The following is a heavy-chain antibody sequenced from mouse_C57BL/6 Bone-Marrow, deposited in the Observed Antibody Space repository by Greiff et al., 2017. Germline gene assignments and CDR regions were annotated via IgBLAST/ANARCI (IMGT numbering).Heavy chain of an antibody. CDR3: ASLGAIYYDYLCYYAMDY. D-gene: IGHD2-4*01. Sequence: QVQLKQSGAELARPGASVKLSCKASGYTFTSYGISWVKQRTGQGLEWIGEIYPRSGNTYYNEKFKGKATLTADKSSSPAYMELRSLTSEDSAVYFCASLGAIYYDYLCYYAMDYWGQGTSVTVSS. CDR1: GYTFTSYG. J-gene: IGHJ4*01. CDR2: IYPRSGNT. V-gene: IGHV1-81*01.